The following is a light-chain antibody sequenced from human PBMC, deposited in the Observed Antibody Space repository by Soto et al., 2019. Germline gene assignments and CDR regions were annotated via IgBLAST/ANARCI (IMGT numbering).Light chain of an antibody. J-gene: IGLJ1*01. V-gene: IGLV1-40*01. CDR3: QSYDSSLSGKV. CDR1: SSNIGAGYD. CDR2: GNS. Sequence: QYVLTQPPSVSGAPGQRVTISCTGSSSNIGAGYDVHWYQQLPGTAPKLLIYGNSNRPSGVPDRFSGSKSGTSASLAITGLQAEDEADYYCQSYDSSLSGKVFGTGTKLTVL.